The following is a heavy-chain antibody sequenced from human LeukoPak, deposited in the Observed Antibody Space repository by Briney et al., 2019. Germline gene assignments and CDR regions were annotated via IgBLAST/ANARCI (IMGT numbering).Heavy chain of an antibody. CDR2: MNPNSGNT. J-gene: IGHJ5*02. D-gene: IGHD2-15*01. CDR1: GYTFTIYD. V-gene: IGHV1-8*01. CDR3: ARKGLLGSGKPWFDP. Sequence: ASVTVSFTASGYTFTIYDINWVRHASGQGLEWMGWMNPNSGNTASAQKFQGRVTMTTNTSISTAYMELTGLRSEDTAMYFCARKGLLGSGKPWFDPWGQGTLVTVSS.